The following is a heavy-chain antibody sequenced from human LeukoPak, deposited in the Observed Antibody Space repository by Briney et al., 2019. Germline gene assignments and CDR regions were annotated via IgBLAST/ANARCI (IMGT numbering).Heavy chain of an antibody. V-gene: IGHV3-23*01. Sequence: GGSLRLSCAASGFTFSIYDMSWVRQAPEKGLEWVSRISGRGVSTAYADSVKGRFTISRDSSKNTLFLQMNSLRAEDTAVYYCAKVPRGTTYYFDYWGQGTLVTVSS. D-gene: IGHD2/OR15-2a*01. J-gene: IGHJ4*02. CDR3: AKVPRGTTYYFDY. CDR1: GFTFSIYD. CDR2: ISGRGVST.